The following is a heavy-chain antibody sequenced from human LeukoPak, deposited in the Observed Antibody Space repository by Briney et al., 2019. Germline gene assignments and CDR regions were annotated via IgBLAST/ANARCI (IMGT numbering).Heavy chain of an antibody. CDR1: GFTFSSYS. J-gene: IGHJ4*02. CDR2: ISSSSSYI. Sequence: GGSLRLSCAASGFTFSSYSMDWVRQAPGKGLEWVSSISSSSSYIYYADSVKGRFTISRDNAKNSLYLQMDSLRAEDTAVYYCARDVYQLPSYWGQGTLVTVSS. V-gene: IGHV3-21*01. CDR3: ARDVYQLPSY. D-gene: IGHD2-2*01.